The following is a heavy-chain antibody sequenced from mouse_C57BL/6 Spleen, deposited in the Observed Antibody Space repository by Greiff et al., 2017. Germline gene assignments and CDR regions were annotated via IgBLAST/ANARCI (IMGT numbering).Heavy chain of an antibody. CDR3: AKEGYYDYDGGVYYYAMDY. Sequence: EVHLVESEGGLVQPGSSMKLSCTASGFTFSDYYMAWVRQVPEKGLEWVAHINYDGSSTYYLDSLKSRFILSRDNAWHILYLQMSSLKSEYTATNFCAKEGYYDYDGGVYYYAMDYWGQGTSVTVSS. CDR2: INYDGSST. CDR1: GFTFSDYY. J-gene: IGHJ4*01. V-gene: IGHV5-16*01. D-gene: IGHD2-4*01.